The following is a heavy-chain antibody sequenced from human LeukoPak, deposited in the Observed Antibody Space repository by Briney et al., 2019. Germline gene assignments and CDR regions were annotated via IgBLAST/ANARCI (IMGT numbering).Heavy chain of an antibody. CDR2: IYPGDSDT. J-gene: IGHJ3*02. V-gene: IGHV5-51*01. CDR1: GYSFTSYW. Sequence: GESLKISCKGSGYSFTSYWIGWVRQMPGKGLEWMGIIYPGDSDTRYSPSFQGQVTISADKSISTAYLQWSSLKASDTAMYYCARQEMATIGLNAFDIWGQGTMVTVSS. D-gene: IGHD5-24*01. CDR3: ARQEMATIGLNAFDI.